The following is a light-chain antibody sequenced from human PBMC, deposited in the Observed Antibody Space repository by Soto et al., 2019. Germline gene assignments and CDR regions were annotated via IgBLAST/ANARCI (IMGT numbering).Light chain of an antibody. V-gene: IGLV2-14*03. CDR3: SSYTSSSTLV. CDR1: SNDVGGYNY. J-gene: IGLJ2*01. Sequence: QSALTQPASVSGSPGQSITISCTGTSNDVGGYNYVSWYQQHPGKAPKLLIYAVSDRPSGVSNRFSGSKSGNTASLTLSGLQAEDEADYYCSSYTSSSTLVFGGGTKLTVL. CDR2: AVS.